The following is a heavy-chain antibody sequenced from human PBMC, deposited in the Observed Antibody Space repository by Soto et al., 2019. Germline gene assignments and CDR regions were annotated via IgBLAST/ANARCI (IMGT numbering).Heavy chain of an antibody. V-gene: IGHV1-69*12. CDR1: GGTFSSYA. CDR3: ARASSPHGYNRRFFDY. D-gene: IGHD5-12*01. CDR2: IIPIFGTA. Sequence: QIQLVQSGAEVKKPGSSVKVSCKASGGTFSSYATSWVRQAPGQGLEWMGGIIPIFGTANYAQKFQGRVTITADESTSTAYMELSSLRSEDTAVYYCARASSPHGYNRRFFDYWGRGTLVTVSS. J-gene: IGHJ4*02.